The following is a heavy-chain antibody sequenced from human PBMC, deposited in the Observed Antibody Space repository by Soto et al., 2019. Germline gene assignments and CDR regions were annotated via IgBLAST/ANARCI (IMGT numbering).Heavy chain of an antibody. J-gene: IGHJ6*02. Sequence: PSETLSLTCTVSGGSISSGGYYWSWIRQHPGKGLEWIGYIYYSGSTYYNPSLKSRVTISVDTSQNQFSLKLSSVTAADTAVYYCARDWGSSLGMDVWGQGTTVTVSS. CDR1: GGSISSGGYY. V-gene: IGHV4-31*03. CDR3: ARDWGSSLGMDV. CDR2: IYYSGST. D-gene: IGHD3-16*01.